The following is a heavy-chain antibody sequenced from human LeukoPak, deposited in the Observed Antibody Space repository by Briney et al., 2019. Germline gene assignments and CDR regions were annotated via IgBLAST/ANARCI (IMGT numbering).Heavy chain of an antibody. V-gene: IGHV3-11*01. CDR2: AGSSGSPM. Sequence: PGGSLRLSCAAPGFTFSDYYMSWIRQAPGKGLEWISYAGSSGSPMNYADSVKGRFTISKDNAKNSLYLQMNSLRAEDTAMYYCARTGFDLWSGYYGARYFFDYWGQGTLVTVSS. CDR3: ARTGFDLWSGYYGARYFFDY. D-gene: IGHD3-3*01. CDR1: GFTFSDYY. J-gene: IGHJ4*02.